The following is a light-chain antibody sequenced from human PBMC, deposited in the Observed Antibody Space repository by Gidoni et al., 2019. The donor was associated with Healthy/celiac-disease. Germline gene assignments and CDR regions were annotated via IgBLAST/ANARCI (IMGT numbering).Light chain of an antibody. CDR3: QQYNNWPPTYT. J-gene: IGKJ2*01. V-gene: IGKV3-15*01. CDR1: QSVSSN. Sequence: EIVMTQSPATLSVSPGERATLSCRASQSVSSNLAWYQQKPGQASRLLIYGASTRATGIPARFSGSGSGTEFTLTISSLQSEDFVVYYCQQYNNWPPTYTFGQGTKLEIK. CDR2: GAS.